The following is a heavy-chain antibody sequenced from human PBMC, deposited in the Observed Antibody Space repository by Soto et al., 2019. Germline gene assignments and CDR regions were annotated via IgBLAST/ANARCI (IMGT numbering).Heavy chain of an antibody. Sequence: GGSLRLSCATSGFTHINYAMHWVRQAPGKGLEWVAVISYDGSNKNYADSVKGRFIISRDEPKNTLYLQMNSLRVEDTAVYYCAKDRLLESYYLCGMDLWGPGTTVTVS. CDR1: GFTHINYA. D-gene: IGHD2-15*01. CDR2: ISYDGSNK. J-gene: IGHJ6*02. CDR3: AKDRLLESYYLCGMDL. V-gene: IGHV3-30*04.